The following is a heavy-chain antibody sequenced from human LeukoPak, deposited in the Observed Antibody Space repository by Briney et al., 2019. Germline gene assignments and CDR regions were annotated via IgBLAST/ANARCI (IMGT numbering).Heavy chain of an antibody. Sequence: GGSLRLSCAASGFTLRTLPMHWVRQAPGQGLQWVAVIGNDGYNKYYSDSVRGRFTISRDNSKNTLSLQMDSLTTEDTAVYYCARGAGTMVYYIDVWGKGTTVTVSS. V-gene: IGHV3-30*01. J-gene: IGHJ6*03. CDR1: GFTLRTLP. D-gene: IGHD1-7*01. CDR3: ARGAGTMVYYIDV. CDR2: IGNDGYNK.